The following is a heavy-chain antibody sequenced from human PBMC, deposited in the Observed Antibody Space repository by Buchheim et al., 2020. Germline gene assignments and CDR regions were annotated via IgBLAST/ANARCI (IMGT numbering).Heavy chain of an antibody. CDR3: ARGLEWVPTVYYYYGMDV. CDR1: GGSFSGYS. J-gene: IGHJ6*02. V-gene: IGHV4-34*01. Sequence: QVQLQQWGAGLLKPSETLSLTCAVYGGSFSGYSCTWIRQPPGKGLEWIGEINHSGSTNYNVSLKSRVTISADTSKNQFSLKLSSVTVADTAVYYCARGLEWVPTVYYYYGMDVWGQGTT. D-gene: IGHD5-12*01. CDR2: INHSGST.